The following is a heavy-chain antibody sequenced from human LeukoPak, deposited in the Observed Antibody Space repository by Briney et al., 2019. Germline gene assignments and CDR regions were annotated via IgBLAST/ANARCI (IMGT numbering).Heavy chain of an antibody. CDR2: ISGSGGST. J-gene: IGHJ4*02. Sequence: GRSLRLSCAASGFTFSSYAMSWVRQAPGKGLEWVSAISGSGGSTYYADSVKGRFTISRDNSKNTLYLQMNSLRAEDTAVYYCAKGVAVAGTSNYFDYWGQGTLVTVSS. CDR3: AKGVAVAGTSNYFDY. V-gene: IGHV3-23*01. D-gene: IGHD6-19*01. CDR1: GFTFSSYA.